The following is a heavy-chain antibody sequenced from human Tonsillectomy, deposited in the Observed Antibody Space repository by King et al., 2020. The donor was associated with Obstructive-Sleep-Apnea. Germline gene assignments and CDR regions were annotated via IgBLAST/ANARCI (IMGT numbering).Heavy chain of an antibody. Sequence: VQLVESGGDLVQPGGSLRLSCAASGCSFRNYAMSWVRQAPGKGLEWVSALSARGCSTYYADSVKGRFTIPRDDSKNTLYLQMNSLRAADTAVYYCAKEMGYWSSARCSPFDYWGQGTLVTVSS. CDR2: LSARGCST. CDR3: AKEMGYWSSARCSPFDY. CDR1: GCSFRNYA. V-gene: IGHV3-23*04. D-gene: IGHD2-2*01. J-gene: IGHJ4*02.